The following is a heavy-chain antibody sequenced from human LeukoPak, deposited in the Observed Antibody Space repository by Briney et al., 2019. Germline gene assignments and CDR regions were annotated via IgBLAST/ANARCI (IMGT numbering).Heavy chain of an antibody. V-gene: IGHV1-2*02. D-gene: IGHD4-17*01. CDR1: GYTFTGYY. Sequence: ASVKVSCKASGYTFTGYYMHWVRQAPGQGLEWMGWINPSSGGTNYAQKFQGRVTMTSDTSISTAYMELSRLRFDDTAVYYCARPRDYGDYDAFDIWGQGTMVTVSS. CDR3: ARPRDYGDYDAFDI. J-gene: IGHJ3*02. CDR2: INPSSGGT.